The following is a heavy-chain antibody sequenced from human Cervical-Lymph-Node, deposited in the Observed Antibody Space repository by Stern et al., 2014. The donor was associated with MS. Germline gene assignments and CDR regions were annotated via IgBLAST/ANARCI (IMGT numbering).Heavy chain of an antibody. J-gene: IGHJ2*01. CDR3: AREDYYGSGRGYFDL. D-gene: IGHD3-10*01. Sequence: QVQLVQSGAEVKKPGASVKVSCKASGYPFTDSYIHWVRQAPGQGLAWMGAINPSDGSTTYARKFQGRVNMTRDTSTNTVYLYVSTLRFEDTAVYYCAREDYYGSGRGYFDLWGRGTLDSVSS. V-gene: IGHV1-46*03. CDR1: GYPFTDSY. CDR2: INPSDGST.